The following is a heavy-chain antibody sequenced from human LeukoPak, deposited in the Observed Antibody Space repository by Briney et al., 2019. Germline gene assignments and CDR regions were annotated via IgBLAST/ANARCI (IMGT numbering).Heavy chain of an antibody. D-gene: IGHD6-19*01. CDR3: ARDRGSSGWYEFDY. Sequence: GGSLRLSCAASGFTSGTYWMSWVRQAPGEGLEWVANIRQDGSEKYYVDSVRGRFTISRDNAKNSLYLQMNSLRAEDTAVYYCARDRGSSGWYEFDYWGQGTLVTVSS. J-gene: IGHJ4*02. V-gene: IGHV3-7*01. CDR2: IRQDGSEK. CDR1: GFTSGTYW.